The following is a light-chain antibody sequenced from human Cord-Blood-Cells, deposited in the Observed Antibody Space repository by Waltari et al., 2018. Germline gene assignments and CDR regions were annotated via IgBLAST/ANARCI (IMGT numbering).Light chain of an antibody. CDR1: SSDVGGYNY. CDR2: DVS. V-gene: IGLV2-11*01. J-gene: IGLJ3*02. Sequence: QSALTQPRSVSGSPGQSVTISCTGTSSDVGGYNYVSWYQKHPGKAPKLKIYDVSKRPSGVPDRFSGSKSGNTASLTISGLQAEDEADYYCCSYAGSYTVFGGGTKLTVL. CDR3: CSYAGSYTV.